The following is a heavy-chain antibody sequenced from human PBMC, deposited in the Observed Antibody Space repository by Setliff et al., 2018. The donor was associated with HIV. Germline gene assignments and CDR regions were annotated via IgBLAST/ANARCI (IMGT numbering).Heavy chain of an antibody. CDR3: ARDQGSGYVNWFDP. CDR1: GVSMTSGGYY. Sequence: KPSETLSLTCSVSGVSMTSGGYYWSWLRQHPVKGLEWIGKIYYTGTTYYNPSLKSRLTISVDAPQNQVSLKLTSVTVADTAIYYCARDQGSGYVNWFDPWGQGTLVTVSS. D-gene: IGHD5-18*01. CDR2: IYYTGTT. V-gene: IGHV4-31*03. J-gene: IGHJ5*02.